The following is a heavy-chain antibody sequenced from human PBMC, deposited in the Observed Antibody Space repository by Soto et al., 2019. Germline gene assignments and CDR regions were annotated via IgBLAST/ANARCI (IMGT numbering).Heavy chain of an antibody. V-gene: IGHV3-30*18. D-gene: IGHD3-10*01. J-gene: IGHJ6*02. CDR1: GCTFSSYG. CDR3: AKDPQLWHGLYYYYGMDV. Sequence: GGSLRLSCAASGCTFSSYGMHWVRQAPGKGLEWVAVISYDGRNKYYADSVKGRLTISRDNSKNTLYLQMNSLRAEDTAVYYCAKDPQLWHGLYYYYGMDVWGQGTTVAVSS. CDR2: ISYDGRNK.